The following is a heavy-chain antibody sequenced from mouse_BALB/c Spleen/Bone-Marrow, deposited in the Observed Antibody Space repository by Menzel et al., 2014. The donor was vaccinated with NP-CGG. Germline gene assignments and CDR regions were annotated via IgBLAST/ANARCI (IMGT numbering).Heavy chain of an antibody. D-gene: IGHD1-1*02. V-gene: IGHV1-69*02. CDR1: GYTFTSYW. Sequence: QVQLQQSGTDLVRPGASVKLSCKASGYTFTSYWINWVKQRPGQGLEWIGNIYPSDSYTNYNQKFKDKATLTVDKSSSTAYMHLSSPTSEDSAVYYCTRDDGGCAYWGQGTLVTVSA. CDR3: TRDDGGCAY. J-gene: IGHJ3*01. CDR2: IYPSDSYT.